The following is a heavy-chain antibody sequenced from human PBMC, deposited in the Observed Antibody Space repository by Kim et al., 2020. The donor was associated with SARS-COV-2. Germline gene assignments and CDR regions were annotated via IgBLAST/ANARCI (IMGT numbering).Heavy chain of an antibody. Sequence: GGSLKLSCAASGFTFSSYAMHWVRQAPGKGLEWVAVISYDGSNKYYADSVKGRFTISRDNSKNTLYLQMNSLRAEDTAVYYCARAHSGSYSHAFDIWGQG. CDR1: GFTFSSYA. J-gene: IGHJ3*02. D-gene: IGHD1-26*01. V-gene: IGHV3-30-3*01. CDR3: ARAHSGSYSHAFDI. CDR2: ISYDGSNK.